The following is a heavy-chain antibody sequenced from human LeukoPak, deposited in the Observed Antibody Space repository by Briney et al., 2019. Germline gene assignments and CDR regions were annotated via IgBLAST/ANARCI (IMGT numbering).Heavy chain of an antibody. Sequence: TSETLSLTCTVSGDSITSYYWNWIRQTPGKGLEWIGYIYHSGSSNYNPSLKSRVTLSIDTSRNQFSLKLTSVTAADTAVYYCARGNAFDYWGQGTLVTVSS. J-gene: IGHJ4*02. CDR3: ARGNAFDY. V-gene: IGHV4-59*01. CDR2: IYHSGSS. CDR1: GDSITSYY.